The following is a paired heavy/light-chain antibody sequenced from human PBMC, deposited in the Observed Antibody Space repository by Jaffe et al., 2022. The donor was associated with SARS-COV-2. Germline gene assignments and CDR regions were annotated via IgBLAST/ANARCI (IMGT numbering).Light chain of an antibody. CDR1: QSISSN. CDR2: SAS. J-gene: IGKJ4*01. V-gene: IGKV3-15*01. Sequence: EIVMTQSPATLSVSPGERATLSCRASQSISSNLAWYQQKPGQAPRLLIYSASTRATGIPARFSGSGSGTEFTLTISSLQSEDFAVYYCQQYQNWLTFGGGTKVEIK. CDR3: QQYQNWLT.
Heavy chain of an antibody. V-gene: IGHV3-23*01. Sequence: EVQLLESGGTLVQPGGSLRLSCAASGFTFSSYSMAWVRQAPGKGLEWVSSISDNSGRTYHADSVKGRFSISRDNSKNMLYLQMNSLRAEDTAVYYCVKYYDGRNTNWFDPWGQGTPVTVSS. CDR2: ISDNSGRT. CDR1: GFTFSSYS. CDR3: VKYYDGRNTNWFDP. D-gene: IGHD3-22*01. J-gene: IGHJ5*02.